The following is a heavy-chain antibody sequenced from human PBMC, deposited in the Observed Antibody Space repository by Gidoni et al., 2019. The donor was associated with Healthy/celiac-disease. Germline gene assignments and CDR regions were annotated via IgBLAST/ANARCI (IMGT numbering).Heavy chain of an antibody. V-gene: IGHV4-31*02. D-gene: IGHD1-26*01. CDR2: IYYSGST. Sequence: SSGGYYWSWIRQHPGKGLEWIGYIYYSGSTYYNPSLKSRVTISVDTSKNQFSLKLSSVTAADTAVYYCAGISGSYYRYAFDIWGQGTMVTVSS. J-gene: IGHJ3*02. CDR1: SSGGYY. CDR3: AGISGSYYRYAFDI.